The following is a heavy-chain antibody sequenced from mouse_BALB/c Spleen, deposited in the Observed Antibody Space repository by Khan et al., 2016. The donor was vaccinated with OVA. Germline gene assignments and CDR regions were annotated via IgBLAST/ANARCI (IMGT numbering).Heavy chain of an antibody. Sequence: QVQLQQPGAELVKHGASVKLSCKASGYTFTNYWVHWVKQRPGQGLEWIGEVYPGDGRADYNGKLRTKATLTVDKSSNTAFMQFSSLTSEDSAVYSCARNAYFGNYFDSWGQGTTLTVSS. J-gene: IGHJ2*01. CDR1: GYTFTNYW. V-gene: IGHV1S81*02. D-gene: IGHD2-10*01. CDR3: ARNAYFGNYFDS. CDR2: VYPGDGRA.